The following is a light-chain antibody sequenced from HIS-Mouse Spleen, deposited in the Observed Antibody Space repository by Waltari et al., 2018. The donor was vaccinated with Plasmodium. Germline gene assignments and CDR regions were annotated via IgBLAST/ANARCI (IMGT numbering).Light chain of an antibody. CDR1: ALPKQY. CDR3: QSADSSGTYRV. Sequence: SYELTQPPSVSVSPGQTARITCSGDALPKQYAYGYPQKPGQAPVLVLYKDSERPSGIPERFSGSSSGTTVTLTISGVQAEDEADYYCQSADSSGTYRVFGGGTKLTVL. CDR2: KDS. V-gene: IGLV3-25*03. J-gene: IGLJ2*01.